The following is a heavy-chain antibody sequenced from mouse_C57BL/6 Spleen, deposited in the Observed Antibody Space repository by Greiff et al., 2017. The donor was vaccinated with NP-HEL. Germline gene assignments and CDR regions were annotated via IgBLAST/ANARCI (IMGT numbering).Heavy chain of an antibody. CDR3: AAGYGLFDY. J-gene: IGHJ2*01. D-gene: IGHD2-10*02. CDR1: GYSFTGYY. Sequence: VQLQQSGPELVKPGASVKISCKASGYSFTGYYMNWVKQSPEKSLEWIGEINPSTGGTTYNQKFKAKATLTVDKSSSTAYMQLKSLTSEDSAVYYCAAGYGLFDYWGQGTTLTVSS. CDR2: INPSTGGT. V-gene: IGHV1-42*01.